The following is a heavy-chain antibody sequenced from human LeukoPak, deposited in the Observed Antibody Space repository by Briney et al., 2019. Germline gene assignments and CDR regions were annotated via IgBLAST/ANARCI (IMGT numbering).Heavy chain of an antibody. D-gene: IGHD6-25*01. CDR3: ARSSGWHLLLLDY. V-gene: IGHV4-39*01. CDR2: IYHSGST. CDR1: GGSISSSSYY. Sequence: SETLSLTCTVSGGSISSSSYYWGWIRQPPGKGLEWIGSIYHSGSTYCNPSLKSRVTISVDTSKNQFSLKLNSVTAADTAVYYCARSSGWHLLLLDYWGQGTLVTVSS. J-gene: IGHJ4*02.